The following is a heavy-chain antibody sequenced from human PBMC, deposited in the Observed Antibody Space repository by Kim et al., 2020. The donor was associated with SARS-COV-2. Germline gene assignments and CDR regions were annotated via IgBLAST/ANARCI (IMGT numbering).Heavy chain of an antibody. J-gene: IGHJ6*02. Sequence: SETLSLTCAVYGGSFSGYYWSWIRPPPGKGLEWIGEINHSGSTNYNPSLKSRFTISVNTSKNQFSLKLSSVTAADTAVYYCASGYYEFWSGYYRFGNGMDVWGQGTTVTVSS. D-gene: IGHD3-3*01. V-gene: IGHV4-34*01. CDR3: ASGYYEFWSGYYRFGNGMDV. CDR1: GGSFSGYY. CDR2: INHSGST.